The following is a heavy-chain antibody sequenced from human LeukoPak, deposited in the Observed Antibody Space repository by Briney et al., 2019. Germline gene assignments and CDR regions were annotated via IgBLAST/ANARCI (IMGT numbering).Heavy chain of an antibody. CDR2: IKQDGSEK. V-gene: IGHV3-7*01. Sequence: PGGSLRLSCAASGFTFSSYWMSWVRQALGKGLEWVANIKQDGSEKYYVDSVKGRFTISRDNAKNSLYLQMNSLRAEDTAVYYCARDPFKLWFGDPARGQGTLVTVSS. D-gene: IGHD3-10*01. CDR3: ARDPFKLWFGDPA. J-gene: IGHJ4*02. CDR1: GFTFSSYW.